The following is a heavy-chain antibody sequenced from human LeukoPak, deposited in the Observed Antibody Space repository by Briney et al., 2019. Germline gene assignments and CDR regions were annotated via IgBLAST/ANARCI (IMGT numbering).Heavy chain of an antibody. CDR1: GFTFDDYA. CDR2: ISWNSGSI. V-gene: IGHV3-9*01. Sequence: PGRSLRLSCAASGFTFDDYAMHWVRQAPGKGLERVSGISWNSGSIGYADSVKGRFTISRDNAKNSLYLQMNSLRAEDTALYYCAKDIHSSSQGTFDYRGQGTLVTVSS. J-gene: IGHJ4*02. CDR3: AKDIHSSSQGTFDY. D-gene: IGHD6-6*01.